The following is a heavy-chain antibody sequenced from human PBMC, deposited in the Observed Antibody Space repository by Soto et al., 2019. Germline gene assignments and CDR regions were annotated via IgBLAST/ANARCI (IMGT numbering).Heavy chain of an antibody. CDR2: ISSTSSAI. D-gene: IGHD3-3*01. CDR1: EFTFSDYY. CDR3: ARGGTYDFWSSQTNYYGMDV. J-gene: IGHJ6*02. Sequence: GGSLRLSCAASEFTFSDYYMAWIRQTPGKGLEWVSYISSTSSAIYYADSVKGRFNISRDNAKNSLYLQMSSLRLEDTALYYCARGGTYDFWSSQTNYYGMDVWGQGTSVTVSS. V-gene: IGHV3-11*01.